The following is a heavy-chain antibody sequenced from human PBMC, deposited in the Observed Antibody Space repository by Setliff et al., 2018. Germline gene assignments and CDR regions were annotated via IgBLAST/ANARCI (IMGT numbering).Heavy chain of an antibody. CDR3: ARDTRDRFDRSGHYLSLDS. J-gene: IGHJ4*02. D-gene: IGHD3-22*01. V-gene: IGHV1-69*13. CDR1: GGTFRTDG. Sequence: SVKVSCKASGGTFRTDGFSWVRQAPGQGLEWMGRIIPVFRTANYAQKFRGRVTITADEVARTAYMELSTLRSEDTAVYYCARDTRDRFDRSGHYLSLDSWGQGTLVTVSS. CDR2: IIPVFRTA.